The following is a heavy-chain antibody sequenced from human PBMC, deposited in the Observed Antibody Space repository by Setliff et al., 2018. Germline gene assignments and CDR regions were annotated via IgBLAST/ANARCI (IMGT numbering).Heavy chain of an antibody. V-gene: IGHV4-59*08. Sequence: SETLSLTCTVSGGSVRGYYWSWIRQPPGKGLEWIGYMYYSGDTNYDPSLKSRVTISVDTSKNQFSLELRSVTAVDTAVYYCARLPPLHTPMALTFDYWGQGILVTVSS. D-gene: IGHD5-18*01. CDR3: ARLPPLHTPMALTFDY. CDR2: MYYSGDT. CDR1: GGSVRGYY. J-gene: IGHJ4*02.